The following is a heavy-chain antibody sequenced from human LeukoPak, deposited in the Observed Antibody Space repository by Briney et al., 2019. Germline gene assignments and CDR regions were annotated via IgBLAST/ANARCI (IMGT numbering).Heavy chain of an antibody. CDR1: GGTFSSYA. J-gene: IGHJ4*02. V-gene: IGHV1-69*13. CDR3: ARDHGSPPYYFDY. CDR2: IIPIFGTA. Sequence: ASVKVSCKASGGTFSSYAISWVRQAPGRGLEWMGGIIPIFGTANYAQKFQGRVTITADESTSTAYMELSSLRSEDTAVYYCARDHGSPPYYFDYWGQGALVTVSS. D-gene: IGHD6-13*01.